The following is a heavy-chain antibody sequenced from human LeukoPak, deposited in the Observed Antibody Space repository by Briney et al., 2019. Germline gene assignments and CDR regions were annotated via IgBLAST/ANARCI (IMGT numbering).Heavy chain of an antibody. CDR1: GYTFTSYY. Sequence: GASVKVSCKASGYTFTSYYMHWVRQAPGQGLEWMGIINPSGGSTSYAQKFQGRVTMTRDTSTSTVYMELSSLRSEDTAVYYCARGGRRWLERNYYMDVWGKGTTVTISS. D-gene: IGHD5-24*01. CDR2: INPSGGST. V-gene: IGHV1-46*01. CDR3: ARGGRRWLERNYYMDV. J-gene: IGHJ6*03.